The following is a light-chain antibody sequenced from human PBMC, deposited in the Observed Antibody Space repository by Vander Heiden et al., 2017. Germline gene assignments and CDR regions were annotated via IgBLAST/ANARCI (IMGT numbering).Light chain of an antibody. CDR2: GAS. CDR3: QQSYNMFS. CDR1: RDIRTY. Sequence: DIQLSQSPPSLYASVGDRVTITCRSSRDIRTYLNWYHQKRGESPKLLIYGASTVHSVVPSRLSGSGSATHFPLTINGQQVDDVGTYFCQQSYNMFSFGAGTQVAIE. V-gene: IGKV1-39*01. J-gene: IGKJ3*01.